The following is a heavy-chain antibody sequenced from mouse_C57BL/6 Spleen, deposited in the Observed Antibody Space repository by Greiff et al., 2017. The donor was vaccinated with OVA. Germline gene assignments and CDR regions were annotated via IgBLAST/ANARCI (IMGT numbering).Heavy chain of an antibody. CDR2: ISYDGSN. V-gene: IGHV3-6*01. CDR3: ARRVGEYYFDY. J-gene: IGHJ2*01. CDR1: GYSITSGYY. Sequence: VQLQQSGPGLVKPSQSLSLTCSVTGYSITSGYYWNWIRQFPGNKLEWMGYISYDGSNNYNPSLKNRISITRDTSKNQFFLKLNSVTTEDTATYYCARRVGEYYFDYWGQGTTLTVSS.